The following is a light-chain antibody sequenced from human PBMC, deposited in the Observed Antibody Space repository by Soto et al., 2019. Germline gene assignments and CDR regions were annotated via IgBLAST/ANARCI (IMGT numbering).Light chain of an antibody. CDR2: GAS. CDR1: QSVTNSF. CDR3: QQRSNWPPT. J-gene: IGKJ5*01. Sequence: EIVLAQSPGNLSLSPGERATLSCRASQSVTNSFLAWYQQKPGQAPRLLIYGASRRATGIPARFSGSGSGTDFTLTISRLEPEDFAVYYCQQRSNWPPTFGQGTRLENK. V-gene: IGKV3D-20*02.